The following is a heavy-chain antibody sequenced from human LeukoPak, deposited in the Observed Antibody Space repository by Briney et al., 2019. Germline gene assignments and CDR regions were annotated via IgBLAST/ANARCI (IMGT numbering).Heavy chain of an antibody. CDR3: ARDVFDDFSLDY. CDR2: INGGSSII. V-gene: IGHV3-21*01. J-gene: IGHJ4*02. CDR1: GFAFNTYI. D-gene: IGHD3/OR15-3a*01. Sequence: GGSLRLSCAASGFAFNTYIMNWVRQAPGRGLEWVSAINGGSSIIHYADSVKGRFTISRDNAKNSLYLQMNSLRAEDTAVYYCARDVFDDFSLDYWGQGTLVTVSS.